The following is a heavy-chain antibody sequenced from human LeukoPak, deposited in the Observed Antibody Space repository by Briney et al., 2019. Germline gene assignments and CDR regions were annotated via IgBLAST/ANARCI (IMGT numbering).Heavy chain of an antibody. J-gene: IGHJ4*02. D-gene: IGHD6-19*01. CDR2: ISSLSNYI. V-gene: IGHV3-21*04. Sequence: GGSLRLSCAASGFTFSNYNMNWVRQAPGKGLEWVSSISSLSNYIYYADSVKGRFTVSRDNSKNTLYLQINSLRGEDTAVYYCAKGKCSSGGVPDYWGQGTLVTVSS. CDR3: AKGKCSSGGVPDY. CDR1: GFTFSNYN.